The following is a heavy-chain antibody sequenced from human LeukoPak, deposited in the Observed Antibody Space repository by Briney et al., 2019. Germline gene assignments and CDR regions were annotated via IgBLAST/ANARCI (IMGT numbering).Heavy chain of an antibody. CDR2: INPNSGGT. CDR1: GYSFSGHY. CDR3: ARVKTMIVVVRLFDY. V-gene: IGHV1-2*02. J-gene: IGHJ4*02. Sequence: ASVKVSCKASGYSFSGHYMHWVRQAPGQGLEWMGWINPNSGGTNYAQKFQGRVTMTRDTSISTAFMDLSRLRSDDTAVYYCARVKTMIVVVRLFDYWGQGTQVTVSS. D-gene: IGHD3-22*01.